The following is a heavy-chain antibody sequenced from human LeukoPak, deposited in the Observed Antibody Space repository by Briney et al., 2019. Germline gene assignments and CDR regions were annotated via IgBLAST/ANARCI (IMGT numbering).Heavy chain of an antibody. J-gene: IGHJ3*02. D-gene: IGHD2-15*01. Sequence: SVKVSCKASRGTFSSYAISWVGQAPGQGLAWMGGIIPIFGTANYAQKFQGRVTITADEYTSTAYMELSSLRSEDTAVYYCARGCSGGSCYSSWAFYIWGQGTMVTVSS. V-gene: IGHV1-69*01. CDR1: RGTFSSYA. CDR2: IIPIFGTA. CDR3: ARGCSGGSCYSSWAFYI.